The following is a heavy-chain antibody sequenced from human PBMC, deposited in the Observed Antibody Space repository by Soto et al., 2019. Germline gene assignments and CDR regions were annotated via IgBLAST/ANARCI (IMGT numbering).Heavy chain of an antibody. CDR3: ATVFRSSNFNY. V-gene: IGHV3-11*01. CDR1: GLSFSDYY. Sequence: QVELVESGGGLVKPGGSLRLSCAASGLSFSDYYMSWIRQAPGKGLEWIAYITSSSSTIYYAESVKGRFTISRNNPKNSLCLPLDCLRAEDTAVYYCATVFRSSNFNYWGQGTLVTVSS. CDR2: ITSSSSTI. D-gene: IGHD3-10*02. J-gene: IGHJ4*02.